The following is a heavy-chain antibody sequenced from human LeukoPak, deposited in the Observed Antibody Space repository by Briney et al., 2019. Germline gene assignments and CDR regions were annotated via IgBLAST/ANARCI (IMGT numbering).Heavy chain of an antibody. D-gene: IGHD7-27*01. CDR3: ARGSGRYYYYGVDV. CDR2: IYYSGST. J-gene: IGHJ6*02. Sequence: SETLSLTCTVSGGSISGYYYNWIRQPPGKGLEWIGYIYYSGSTNYNPSLKSRVTISLDTSKNQFSLKLSSVTTADTAVYYCARGSGRYYYYGVDVWGQGTTVTVSS. V-gene: IGHV4-59*01. CDR1: GGSISGYY.